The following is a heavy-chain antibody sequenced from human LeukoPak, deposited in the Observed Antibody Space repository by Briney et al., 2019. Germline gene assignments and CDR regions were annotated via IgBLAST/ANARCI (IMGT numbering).Heavy chain of an antibody. V-gene: IGHV3-7*01. J-gene: IGHJ3*02. CDR1: EFTFSSYS. D-gene: IGHD5-18*01. CDR2: IKQDGSEK. CDR3: ARDHTAMGRSDAFDI. Sequence: PGGSLRLSCAASEFTFSSYSMNWVRQAPGKGLEWVANIKQDGSEKYYVDSVKGRFTISRDNAKNSLYLQMNSLRAEDTAVYYCARDHTAMGRSDAFDIWGQGTMVTVSS.